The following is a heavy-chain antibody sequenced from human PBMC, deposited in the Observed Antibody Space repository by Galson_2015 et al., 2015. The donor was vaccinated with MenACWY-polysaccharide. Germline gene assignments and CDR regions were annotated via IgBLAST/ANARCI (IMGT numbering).Heavy chain of an antibody. CDR1: GDSISSSSYF. CDR3: ARVLGAARPRFDY. D-gene: IGHD6-6*01. J-gene: IGHJ4*02. Sequence: TLSLTCTVSGDSISSSSYFWGWIRQPPGKGLEWIGSISSSGSTYYNPSLKSRVTISVDTSENQFSLKLNSVTAADTAVYYCARVLGAARPRFDYWGQGTLVTVSS. V-gene: IGHV4-39*07. CDR2: ISSSGST.